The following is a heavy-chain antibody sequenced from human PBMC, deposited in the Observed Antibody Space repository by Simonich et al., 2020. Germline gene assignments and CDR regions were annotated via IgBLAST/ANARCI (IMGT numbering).Heavy chain of an antibody. CDR2: INRKWSST. CDR1: GLTFSSYW. J-gene: IGHJ4*02. Sequence: EVQLVESGGGLVQPGGSLRLSCAASGLTFSSYWMHWVRQAPGKGLVWFSLINRKWSSTSYPDSVKGRFTISRDNAKNTLYLQMNSLRAEDTSVYYCARNRLDYWGQGTLVTVSS. V-gene: IGHV3-74*01. CDR3: ARNRLDY.